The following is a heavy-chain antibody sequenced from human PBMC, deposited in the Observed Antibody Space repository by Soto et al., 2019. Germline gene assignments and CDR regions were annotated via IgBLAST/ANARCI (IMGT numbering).Heavy chain of an antibody. J-gene: IGHJ3*02. D-gene: IGHD4-4*01. CDR1: GFTFSSYG. V-gene: IGHV3-33*01. CDR2: IWYDGSNK. Sequence: QVQLVESGGGVVQPGRSLRLSCAASGFTFSSYGMHWVRQAPGKGLEWVAVIWYDGSNKYYADSVKGRFTISRDNPKNPLYLQMNSLRAEVTAVYYCARGDVSNQAFVIWGQGTMVTFSS. CDR3: ARGDVSNQAFVI.